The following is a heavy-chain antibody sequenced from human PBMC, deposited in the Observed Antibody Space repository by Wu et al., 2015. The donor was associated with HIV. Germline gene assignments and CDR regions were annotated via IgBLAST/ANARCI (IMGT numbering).Heavy chain of an antibody. CDR1: GYTFTSYY. V-gene: IGHV1-46*01. J-gene: IGHJ3*02. D-gene: IGHD3-22*01. CDR3: ARGRLSYDSSGYSDDAFDI. CDR2: INPSGGST. Sequence: QVQLMQSGAEVKKPGASVKVSCKASGYTFTSYYMHWVRQAPGQGLEWMGIINPSGGSTSYAQKFQGRVTMTRDTSTSTVYMELSSLRSEDTAVYYCARGRLSYDSSGYSDDAFDIWGQGDNGHRSLQ.